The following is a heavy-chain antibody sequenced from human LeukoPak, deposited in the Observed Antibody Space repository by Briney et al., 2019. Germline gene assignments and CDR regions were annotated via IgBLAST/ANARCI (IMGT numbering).Heavy chain of an antibody. J-gene: IGHJ4*02. D-gene: IGHD2-2*01. CDR1: GYTFTGYY. Sequence: ASVKVSCKASGYTFTGYYMHWVQQAPGQGLEWMGWINPNSGGTNYAQKFQGRVTMTRDTSISTAYMELSRLRSDDTAVYCCARQCGSSICPFDYWGQGTLATVSS. CDR3: ARQCGSSICPFDY. V-gene: IGHV1-2*02. CDR2: INPNSGGT.